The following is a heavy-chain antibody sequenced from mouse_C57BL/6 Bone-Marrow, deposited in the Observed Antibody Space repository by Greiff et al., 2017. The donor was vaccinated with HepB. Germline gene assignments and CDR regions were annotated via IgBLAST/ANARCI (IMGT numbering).Heavy chain of an antibody. Sequence: VKVVESGPGLVAPSQSLSITCTVSGFSLTSYGVDWVRQSPGKGLEWLGVIWGVGSTNYNSALKFRLSISKDNSKSQVFLKMNSLQTDDTAMYYCAIIYYDYDGYYAMDYWGQGTSVTVSS. J-gene: IGHJ4*01. V-gene: IGHV2-6*01. CDR3: AIIYYDYDGYYAMDY. CDR2: IWGVGST. CDR1: GFSLTSYG. D-gene: IGHD2-4*01.